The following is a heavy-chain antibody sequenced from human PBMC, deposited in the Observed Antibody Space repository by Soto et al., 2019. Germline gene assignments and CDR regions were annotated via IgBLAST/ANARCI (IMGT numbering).Heavy chain of an antibody. J-gene: IGHJ4*02. Sequence: GASVKVSCKTSGNPFMGHYIHWLRQAPGQGFEWLGYISNSGDTKFSQNFQGRVSTTRDTSITTAYMELRGLQSGDTAVYYCAAGGSWYAFWGQGTLVTVSS. D-gene: IGHD6-13*01. CDR3: AAGGSWYAF. CDR2: YISNSGDT. V-gene: IGHV1-2*02. CDR1: GNPFMGHY.